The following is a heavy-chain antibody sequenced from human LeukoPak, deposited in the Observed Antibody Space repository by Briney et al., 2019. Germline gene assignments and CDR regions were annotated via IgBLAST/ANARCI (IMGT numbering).Heavy chain of an antibody. CDR2: ISITRSYI. Sequence: GGSLRLSCAASGFPFSSYSLNWVRQAPGKGLEWVSSISITRSYIYYADSVKGRFTISSDNAKNSLYLQMNSLRAEDTAVYYCAREGEYCSGGSCADFDYWGQGTLVTVSS. J-gene: IGHJ4*02. CDR3: AREGEYCSGGSCADFDY. D-gene: IGHD2-15*01. CDR1: GFPFSSYS. V-gene: IGHV3-21*01.